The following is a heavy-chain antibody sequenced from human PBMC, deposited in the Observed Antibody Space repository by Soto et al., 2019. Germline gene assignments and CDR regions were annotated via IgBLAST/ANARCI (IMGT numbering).Heavy chain of an antibody. V-gene: IGHV4-31*03. J-gene: IGHJ6*02. CDR2: IYYSGST. Sequence: QVQLQESGPGLVKPSQTLSLTCTVSGGSISSGGYYWSWIRQHPGKGLEWIGCIYYSGSTYYNPSLKSRVTISVDTSKNQFSLKLSSVTAADTAVYYCASSILTGYSPYYYYYGMDVWGQGTTVTVSS. CDR3: ASSILTGYSPYYYYYGMDV. D-gene: IGHD3-9*01. CDR1: GGSISSGGYY.